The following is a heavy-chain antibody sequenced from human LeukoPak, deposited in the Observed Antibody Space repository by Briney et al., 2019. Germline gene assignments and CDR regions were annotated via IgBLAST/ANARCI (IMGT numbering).Heavy chain of an antibody. Sequence: AGGSLRLSCAASGLTFSNYAMIWVRQAPGKGLEWISGISGSGGSTYYADSVKGRFTISRDNSKDTLYLQMNSLRAEDTAVYYCAREVRGVPYYLDYWGQGTLVTVSS. V-gene: IGHV3-23*01. CDR1: GLTFSNYA. D-gene: IGHD3-10*01. CDR3: AREVRGVPYYLDY. J-gene: IGHJ4*02. CDR2: ISGSGGST.